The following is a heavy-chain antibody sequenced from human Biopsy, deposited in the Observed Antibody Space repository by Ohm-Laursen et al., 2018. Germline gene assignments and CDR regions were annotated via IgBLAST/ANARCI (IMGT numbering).Heavy chain of an antibody. CDR3: ARDGAAGYGLDV. D-gene: IGHD6-25*01. Sequence: SSLRLSCAASGFAFSYYGLHWVRQAPGKGLQWVAVMWSDGINKNYADSVKGRFTVSRDNSNNVLYLQMSSLRAEDTAVYYCARDGAAGYGLDVWGQGTTVTVSS. V-gene: IGHV3-33*01. CDR2: MWSDGINK. J-gene: IGHJ6*02. CDR1: GFAFSYYG.